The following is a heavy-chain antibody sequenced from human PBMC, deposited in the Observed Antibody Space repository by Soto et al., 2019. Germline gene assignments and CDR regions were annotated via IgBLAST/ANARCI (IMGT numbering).Heavy chain of an antibody. Sequence: EVQLLESGGGLVQPGGSLSLSCAASGFTFSSYAMSWFRQAPGKGLEWVSAISGSGGSTYYADSVKGRFTISRDNSKNTLYLQMNSLRAEDTAVYYCAKDGDRMDWLLYGYYFDYWGQGTLVTVSS. CDR3: AKDGDRMDWLLYGYYFDY. CDR2: ISGSGGST. CDR1: GFTFSSYA. J-gene: IGHJ4*02. D-gene: IGHD3-3*01. V-gene: IGHV3-23*01.